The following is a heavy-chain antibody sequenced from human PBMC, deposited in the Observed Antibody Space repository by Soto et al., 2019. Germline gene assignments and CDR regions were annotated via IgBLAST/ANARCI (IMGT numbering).Heavy chain of an antibody. J-gene: IGHJ4*02. Sequence: ETLSLTCTVSGGSISGYYWSWIRQPPGKGLEWIGYMYNTGSTVYNPSFKSRVTISVDTSKNQFSLKMNSVTAADTAVYYCARRYGGNLDYWGQGTLVTVPQ. V-gene: IGHV4-59*01. CDR3: ARRYGGNLDY. CDR1: GGSISGYY. D-gene: IGHD1-26*01. CDR2: MYNTGST.